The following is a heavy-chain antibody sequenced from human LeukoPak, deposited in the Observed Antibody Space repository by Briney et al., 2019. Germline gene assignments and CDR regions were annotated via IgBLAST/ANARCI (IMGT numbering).Heavy chain of an antibody. CDR1: GDSISSYY. D-gene: IGHD6-13*01. Sequence: SETLSLTCTVSGDSISSYYWSWIRQPPGKGLEWIGYIYYSGSTNYNPSLKSRVTISVDTSKNQFSLKLSSVTAADTAVYYCVVGYSSSWYPIPWYWGQGTLVTVSS. CDR3: VVGYSSSWYPIPWY. V-gene: IGHV4-59*01. J-gene: IGHJ4*02. CDR2: IYYSGST.